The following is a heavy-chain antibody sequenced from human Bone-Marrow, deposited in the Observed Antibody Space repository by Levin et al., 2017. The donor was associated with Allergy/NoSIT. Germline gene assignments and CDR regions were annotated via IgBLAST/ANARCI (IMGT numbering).Heavy chain of an antibody. D-gene: IGHD3-10*01. CDR2: IYSGGIT. J-gene: IGHJ4*02. V-gene: IGHV3-66*01. CDR3: ATDRGD. CDR1: GFTVSNNY. Sequence: GALVKVSCAASGFTVSNNYMRWVRQAPGKGLEWVSHIYSGGITNYADSVKGRFTISRDNSNNTLYLQMNSLRAEDTAFYYCATDRGDWGQGTLVTVSS.